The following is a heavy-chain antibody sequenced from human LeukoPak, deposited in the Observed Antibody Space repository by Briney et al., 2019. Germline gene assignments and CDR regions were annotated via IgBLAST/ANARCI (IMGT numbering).Heavy chain of an antibody. D-gene: IGHD6-6*01. CDR3: ASGNGQLGLPY. CDR2: ISSSSSYI. CDR1: GFTFSTYS. J-gene: IGHJ4*02. V-gene: IGHV3-21*01. Sequence: GGSLRLSCAASGFTFSTYSMNWVRQAPGKGLEWVSSISSSSSYIYYADSVKGRFTISRDNAKNSLYLQMNSLRAEDTAVYYCASGNGQLGLPYWGQGTLVTVSS.